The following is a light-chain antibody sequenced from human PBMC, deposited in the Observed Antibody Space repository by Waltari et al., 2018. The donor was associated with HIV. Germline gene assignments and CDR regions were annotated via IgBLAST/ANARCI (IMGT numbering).Light chain of an antibody. V-gene: IGKV3-15*01. CDR2: GAS. CDR1: QSISGN. J-gene: IGKJ1*01. Sequence: EIVMTQSPATLSVSPGERATLSCTASQSISGNLAWYQQRRGQAPRLLIYGASTRASGIPARFSGSVSGPDFSLTISSLQSEDSALYYCQQYNHWPRTFGQGTKLEI. CDR3: QQYNHWPRT.